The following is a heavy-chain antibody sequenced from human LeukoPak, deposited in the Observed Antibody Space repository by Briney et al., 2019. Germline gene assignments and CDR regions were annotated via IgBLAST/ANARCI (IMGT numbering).Heavy chain of an antibody. Sequence: SETLSLTCTVSGGSISNYFWSWIRQPPGKGLEWIGYIYYSRNTNYNPSLKSRVTISVDTSKNQFSLKLNSVTAADTAVYYCAREFSPPQWNYYYMDVWGKGTTVTVSS. CDR2: IYYSRNT. D-gene: IGHD6-19*01. J-gene: IGHJ6*03. CDR3: AREFSPPQWNYYYMDV. V-gene: IGHV4-59*01. CDR1: GGSISNYF.